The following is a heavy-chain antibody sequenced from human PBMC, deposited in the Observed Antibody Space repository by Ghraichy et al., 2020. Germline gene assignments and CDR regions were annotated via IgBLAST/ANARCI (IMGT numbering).Heavy chain of an antibody. CDR3: ARASGWVIDY. Sequence: GESLNISCAASGFTLSDYWMNWVRQAPGKGPEWVAIIKQDGSEKHYVDSVKGRFTISRDNAKNSLHLQMNSLGVDDTAVYYCARASGWVIDYWGQGNLVTVSS. V-gene: IGHV3-7*04. J-gene: IGHJ4*02. CDR2: IKQDGSEK. D-gene: IGHD2-21*01. CDR1: GFTLSDYW.